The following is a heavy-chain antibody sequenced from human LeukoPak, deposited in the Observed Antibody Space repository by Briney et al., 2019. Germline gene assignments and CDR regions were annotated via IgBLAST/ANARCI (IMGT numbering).Heavy chain of an antibody. CDR2: ISAYNGNT. D-gene: IGHD3-16*01. V-gene: IGHV1-18*01. J-gene: IGHJ4*02. CDR3: ARDLEDYDYVWGSRRSDFDY. Sequence: ASVKVSCKASGYTFTSYGISWVRQAPGQGLEWMGWISAYNGNTNYAQKLQGRVTMTTDTSTSTAYMELRSLRSDDTAVYYCARDLEDYDYVWGSRRSDFDYWGQGTLVTVSS. CDR1: GYTFTSYG.